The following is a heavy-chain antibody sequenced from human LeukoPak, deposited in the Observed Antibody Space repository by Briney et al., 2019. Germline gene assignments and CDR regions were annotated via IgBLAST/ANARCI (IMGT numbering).Heavy chain of an antibody. Sequence: GASVKVSCKAYGHTFTSYGISWVRQAPGQGREWMGWISAYNGNTNYAQKLQGRVTMTTDTSTRKAYMELRSLRSDDTAVYYCARSNHCGGDCYSFDYWGQGTLVTVSS. CDR1: GHTFTSYG. CDR3: ARSNHCGGDCYSFDY. J-gene: IGHJ4*02. V-gene: IGHV1-18*01. CDR2: ISAYNGNT. D-gene: IGHD2-21*02.